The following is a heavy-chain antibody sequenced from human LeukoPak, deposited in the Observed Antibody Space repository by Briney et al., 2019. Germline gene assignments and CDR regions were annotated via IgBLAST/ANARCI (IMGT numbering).Heavy chain of an antibody. V-gene: IGHV1-69*05. Sequence: SVKVSCKASGGTFSSYAISWVRQAPGQGLEWMGGIIPIFGTANYAQKFQGRVTITTDESTSTAYMELSSLRSEDTAVYYCARGFADFMTTVNYFDYWGQGTLVTVSS. CDR2: IIPIFGTA. CDR3: ARGFADFMTTVNYFDY. CDR1: GGTFSSYA. J-gene: IGHJ4*02. D-gene: IGHD4-17*01.